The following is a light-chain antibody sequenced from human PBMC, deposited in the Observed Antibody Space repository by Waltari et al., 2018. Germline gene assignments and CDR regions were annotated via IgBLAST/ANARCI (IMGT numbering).Light chain of an antibody. CDR1: SSYVGAYNF. CDR2: EVT. V-gene: IGLV2-8*01. Sequence: QSALTQPPSASGSPGQSITIPCTGTSSYVGAYNFVSWYQQYPGRAPKVLIYEVTQRPSGVPDRFSGSKSGNTASLTVSGLQAEDEADYYCSSYGGTNNFVLFGGGTKLTVL. J-gene: IGLJ2*01. CDR3: SSYGGTNNFVL.